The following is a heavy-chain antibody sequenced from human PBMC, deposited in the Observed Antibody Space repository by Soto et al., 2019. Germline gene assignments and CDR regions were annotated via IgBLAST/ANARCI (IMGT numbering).Heavy chain of an antibody. CDR1: GFTFSSYA. D-gene: IGHD6-19*01. Sequence: PGGSLRLSCAASGFTFSSYAMHWVRQAPGKGLEWVAVISYDGTYEYYVDSVKGRFTISRDNSKNTLYLQMNSLRPEDTAVYHCAKELVAKTVAGAGFSYGMDVWGQGTTVTVSS. V-gene: IGHV3-30*18. CDR2: ISYDGTYE. J-gene: IGHJ6*02. CDR3: AKELVAKTVAGAGFSYGMDV.